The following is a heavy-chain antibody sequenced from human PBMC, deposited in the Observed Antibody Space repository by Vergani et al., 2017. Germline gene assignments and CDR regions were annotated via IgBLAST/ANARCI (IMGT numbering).Heavy chain of an antibody. J-gene: IGHJ4*02. CDR3: ARQTEGNYDSSGYPFEFDY. Sequence: QVQLQESGSGLVKPSQTLSLTCAVSGGSLSSGGYSWSWIRQPPGKGLEWIGYIYHSGSTYYNPSLKSRVTISVDTSKNQFSLKLSSVTAADTAVYYCARQTEGNYDSSGYPFEFDYWGQGTLVTVSS. V-gene: IGHV4-30-2*03. CDR2: IYHSGST. D-gene: IGHD3-22*01. CDR1: GGSLSSGGYS.